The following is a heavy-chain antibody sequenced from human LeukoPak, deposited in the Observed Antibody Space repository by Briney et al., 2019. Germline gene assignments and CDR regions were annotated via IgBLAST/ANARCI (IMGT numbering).Heavy chain of an antibody. D-gene: IGHD3-22*01. J-gene: IGHJ5*02. Sequence: GGSLRLSCAASGFTFSNYAMSWVRQAPAKGLEWVSAISGSDGRTYYADSVKGRFTISRDNSKNTLYLQMNSLRAEDTAVYYCAKRAIVVVTATFPFDPWGQGTLVTVSS. CDR2: ISGSDGRT. CDR1: GFTFSNYA. V-gene: IGHV3-23*01. CDR3: AKRAIVVVTATFPFDP.